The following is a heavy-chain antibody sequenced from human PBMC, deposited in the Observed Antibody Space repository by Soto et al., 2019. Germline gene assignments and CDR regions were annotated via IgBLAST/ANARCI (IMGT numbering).Heavy chain of an antibody. CDR1: GFTFTKAY. CDR3: ATEGGYPGSNFYGAY. Sequence: EVQLVESGGGLVEPGGSIRLSCVASGFTFTKAYMTWVHQAPGKGLEWVGRIKGSHAGGTTDYATSVKGRFTISRDDSKNTLYPQMNSLKTEDTSVYYCATEGGYPGSNFYGAYWGQGTLVTVSS. CDR2: IKGSHAGGTT. J-gene: IGHJ4*02. V-gene: IGHV3-15*01. D-gene: IGHD1-26*01.